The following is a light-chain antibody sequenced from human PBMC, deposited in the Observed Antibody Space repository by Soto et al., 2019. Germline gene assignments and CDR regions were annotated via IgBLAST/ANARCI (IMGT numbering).Light chain of an antibody. CDR2: DAS. Sequence: DIQITQSPCTVSGSVVDRVTITCRASQSISSRLAWYQQKPGKAPKLLIYDASSLESGVPSRFSGSGSGTEFTLTISSLQPDDFATYYCQNYNSYSEAFGQGTKVDIK. J-gene: IGKJ1*01. V-gene: IGKV1-5*01. CDR3: QNYNSYSEA. CDR1: QSISSR.